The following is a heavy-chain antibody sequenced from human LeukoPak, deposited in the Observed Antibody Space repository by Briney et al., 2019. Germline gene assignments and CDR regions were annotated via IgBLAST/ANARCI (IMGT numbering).Heavy chain of an antibody. V-gene: IGHV1-2*02. CDR1: GYTFTGYY. J-gene: IGHJ3*02. D-gene: IGHD3-22*01. CDR2: INPNSGGT. Sequence: ASVKVSCKASGYTFTGYYMHWVRQAPGQGLEWMGWINPNSGGTNYAQKFQGRVTMTRDTSISTAYMELSRLRSDGTAVYYCARQRRVVTAFDIWGQGTMVTVSS. CDR3: ARQRRVVTAFDI.